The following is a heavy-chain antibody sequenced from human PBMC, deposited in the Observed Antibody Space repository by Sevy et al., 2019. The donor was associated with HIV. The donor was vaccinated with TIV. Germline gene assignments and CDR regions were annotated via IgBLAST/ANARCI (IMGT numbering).Heavy chain of an antibody. CDR2: ISYSGST. CDR3: ARQGGIVDRGFDS. Sequence: SETLSLTCTVSGGSIGSSSYEWGWIHQPPGKGLEWIGTISYSGSTHYTPSLRSRVTISVDTSQDQFSLMLRSVTATDTAVYYCARQGGIVDRGFDSWGQGTLVTVSS. J-gene: IGHJ4*02. D-gene: IGHD3-10*01. CDR1: GGSIGSSSYE. V-gene: IGHV4-39*01.